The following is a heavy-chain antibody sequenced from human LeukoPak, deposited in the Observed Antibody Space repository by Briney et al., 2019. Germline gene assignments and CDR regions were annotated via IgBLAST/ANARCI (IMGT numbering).Heavy chain of an antibody. CDR3: ARGPPNWGYDY. V-gene: IGHV1-8*01. CDR2: MSPNSGNT. Sequence: GAPVKVSCKASGYTFTSYDFNWVRQATGQGLEWMGWMSPNSGNTGYAQKFQGRVTMTRNTSMSTAYMELSSLRSEDTAVYYCARGPPNWGYDYWGQGTLVTVSS. D-gene: IGHD7-27*01. CDR1: GYTFTSYD. J-gene: IGHJ4*02.